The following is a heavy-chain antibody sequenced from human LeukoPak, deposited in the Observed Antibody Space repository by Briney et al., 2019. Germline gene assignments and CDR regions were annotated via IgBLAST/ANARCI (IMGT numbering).Heavy chain of an antibody. Sequence: ASVKVSCKASGYTFTGYYMHWVRQAPGQGLEWMGRINPNSGGTNYAQKFQGRVTMTRDTSISTAYMELSRLRSDDTAVYCCARSREIVVVTAIFDYWGQGTLVTVSS. D-gene: IGHD2-21*02. CDR3: ARSREIVVVTAIFDY. J-gene: IGHJ4*02. CDR1: GYTFTGYY. CDR2: INPNSGGT. V-gene: IGHV1-2*06.